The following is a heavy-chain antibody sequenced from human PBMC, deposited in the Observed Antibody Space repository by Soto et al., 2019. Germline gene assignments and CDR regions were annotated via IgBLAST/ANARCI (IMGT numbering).Heavy chain of an antibody. V-gene: IGHV4-39*07. Sequence: SLTCTVSGGSISSSSYYWGWIRQPPGKGLEWIGSIYYSGSTYYNPSLKSRVTISVDTSKNQFSLKLSSVTAADTAVYYCATGRRNYDILTGYYNSNWFDPWGQGTLVTV. D-gene: IGHD3-9*01. CDR2: IYYSGST. J-gene: IGHJ5*02. CDR3: ATGRRNYDILTGYYNSNWFDP. CDR1: GGSISSSSYY.